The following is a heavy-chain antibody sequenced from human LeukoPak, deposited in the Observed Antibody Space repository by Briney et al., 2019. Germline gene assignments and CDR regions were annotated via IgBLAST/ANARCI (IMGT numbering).Heavy chain of an antibody. CDR3: ARVIAVAGTI. Sequence: PGGSLRLSCAASGFTFSSYSMNWVRQAPGKGLEWVSSISSSSSYIYYADSVKGRFTISRDNAKNSLYLQMNSLRAEDTAMYYCARVIAVAGTIWGQGTLVTVSS. V-gene: IGHV3-21*01. J-gene: IGHJ4*02. CDR2: ISSSSSYI. D-gene: IGHD6-19*01. CDR1: GFTFSSYS.